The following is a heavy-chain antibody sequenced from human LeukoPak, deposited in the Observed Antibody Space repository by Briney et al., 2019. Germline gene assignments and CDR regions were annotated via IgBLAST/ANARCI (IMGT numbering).Heavy chain of an antibody. V-gene: IGHV3-33*01. CDR3: ARDALWEGLSYGMDV. D-gene: IGHD5-18*01. CDR2: IWYDGSNK. J-gene: IGHJ6*04. CDR1: GFTFSSYG. Sequence: PGGSLRLSCAASGFTFSSYGMHWVRQAPGKGLEWVAVIWYDGSNKYYADSVKGRFTISRDNSKNTLYLQMNSLRAEDTAVYYCARDALWEGLSYGMDVWGKGTTVTVSS.